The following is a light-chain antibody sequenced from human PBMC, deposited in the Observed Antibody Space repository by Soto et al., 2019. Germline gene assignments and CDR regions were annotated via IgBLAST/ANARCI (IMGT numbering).Light chain of an antibody. CDR2: DVS. CDR1: QSVGNY. Sequence: EIVLTQSPATLSLSPGERATLSCRASQSVGNYLAWYQQKPGQAPRLLIYDVSNRATGIPARFSGSGSGTDFTLTISTLEPEDFAVYFCQQRNRWPPIFTFGPGTKVDF. CDR3: QQRNRWPPIFT. V-gene: IGKV3-11*01. J-gene: IGKJ3*01.